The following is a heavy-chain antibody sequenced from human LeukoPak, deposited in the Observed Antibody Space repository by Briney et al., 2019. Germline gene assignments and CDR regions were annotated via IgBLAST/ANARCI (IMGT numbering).Heavy chain of an antibody. D-gene: IGHD1-26*01. CDR3: AKGIPRGSYYYYYMDV. V-gene: IGHV3-30*02. Sequence: PGGSLRLSCAASGFTFSNYGMHWVRQAPGKGLEWVAFIRYDGSDKYYADSVKGRFTISRDNSKNTLYLQMNSLRVEDTAVYYCAKGIPRGSYYYYYMDVWAKGPRSPSP. CDR2: IRYDGSDK. CDR1: GFTFSNYG. J-gene: IGHJ6*03.